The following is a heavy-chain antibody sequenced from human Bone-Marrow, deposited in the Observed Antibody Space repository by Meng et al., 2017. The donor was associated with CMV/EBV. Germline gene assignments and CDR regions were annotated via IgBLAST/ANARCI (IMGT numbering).Heavy chain of an antibody. CDR3: ARVREQWQDNWFDP. D-gene: IGHD6-19*01. CDR1: GFTFSDHY. J-gene: IGHJ5*02. V-gene: IGHV3-21*01. Sequence: GESLKISCAASGFTFSDHYMDWVRQAPGKGLEWVSSISSSSSYIYYADSVKGRFTISRDNAKNSLYLQMNSLRAEDTAVYYCARVREQWQDNWFDPWGQGTLVTVSS. CDR2: ISSSSSYI.